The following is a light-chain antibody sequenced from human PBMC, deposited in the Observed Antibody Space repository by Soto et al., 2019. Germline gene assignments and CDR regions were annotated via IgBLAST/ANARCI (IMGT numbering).Light chain of an antibody. Sequence: QSVLTQPPSASGTPGQSVTISCTGTSSDVGGYNYVSEYQQHPGKAPKLIISEVSKRPSGVPDRFSGSKSGNTASLTVSGLQAEDEADYYCTSPAGSNNYVFGTGTKVTVL. CDR1: SSDVGGYNY. CDR2: EVS. V-gene: IGLV2-8*01. CDR3: TSPAGSNNYV. J-gene: IGLJ1*01.